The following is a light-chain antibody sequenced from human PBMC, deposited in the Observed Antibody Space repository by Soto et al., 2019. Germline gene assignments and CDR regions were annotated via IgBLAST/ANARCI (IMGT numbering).Light chain of an antibody. V-gene: IGLV1-47*01. CDR3: AAWDDSLSGVV. Sequence: QSVLTQPPSASGTPGQRVTISCSGSSSNIGSNYVYWYQQLPGTAPKLLIYRNNHRPSGVLARFSCSKSGTTASLAISGRRSADEDDYYCAAWDDSLSGVVFGGGTKLTVL. CDR1: SSNIGSNY. J-gene: IGLJ2*01. CDR2: RNN.